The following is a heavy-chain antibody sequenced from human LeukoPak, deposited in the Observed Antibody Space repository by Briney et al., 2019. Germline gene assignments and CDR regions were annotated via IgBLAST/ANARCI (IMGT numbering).Heavy chain of an antibody. CDR1: GYTFSSYH. J-gene: IGHJ6*03. D-gene: IGHD2-2*01. CDR2: INPSGGST. CDR3: ARGKEVPAAADYYYYYMDV. Sequence: GASVKVSCKASGYTFSSYHIHWVRQAPGQGLEWMGIINPSGGSTSYAQKFQGRVTMTRDTSASTAYMELSSLRSEDTAVYYCARGKEVPAAADYYYYYMDVWGKGTTVTVSS. V-gene: IGHV1-46*01.